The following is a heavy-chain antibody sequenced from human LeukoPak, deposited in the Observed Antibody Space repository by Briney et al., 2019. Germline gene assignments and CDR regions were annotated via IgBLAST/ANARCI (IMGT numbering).Heavy chain of an antibody. CDR1: GYTFTSYY. CDR2: INPSGGST. CDR3: ARDSADYGDYDY. J-gene: IGHJ4*02. D-gene: IGHD4-17*01. V-gene: IGHV1-46*01. Sequence: ASVTLSCKASGYTFTSYYMHWERQAPGQGLDWMGIINPSGGSTSYAQKFQGRVTMTRDTSTSTVYMELSSLRSEDTAVYYCARDSADYGDYDYWGQGTLGIVSS.